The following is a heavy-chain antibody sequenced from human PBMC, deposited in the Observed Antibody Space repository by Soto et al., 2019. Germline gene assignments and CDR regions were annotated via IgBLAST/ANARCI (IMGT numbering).Heavy chain of an antibody. CDR3: AREGINNYNEYYFDS. Sequence: GGSLGLSCAASGFTFSTYSMNWVRQAPGKGLEWVSSISGSGNYTHYADSLRGRFTISRDNAKTSLYLQMNSLRAEDTAVYYGAREGINNYNEYYFDSWGQGTVVTVS. J-gene: IGHJ4*02. V-gene: IGHV3-21*01. D-gene: IGHD4-4*01. CDR2: ISGSGNYT. CDR1: GFTFSTYS.